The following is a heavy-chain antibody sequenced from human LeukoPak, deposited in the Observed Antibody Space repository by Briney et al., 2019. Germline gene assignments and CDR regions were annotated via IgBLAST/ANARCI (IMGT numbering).Heavy chain of an antibody. CDR2: IYTSGST. D-gene: IGHD3-3*01. Sequence: SETLSLTCTVSGGSISSYYWSWIRQPAGKGLEWIGRIYTSGSTNYNPSLKSRVTMSVDTSKNQFSLKLSSVTAADTAVYYCARGTPDSYDFWSGYPYYFDYWGQGTLVTVSS. CDR1: GGSISSYY. CDR3: ARGTPDSYDFWSGYPYYFDY. J-gene: IGHJ4*02. V-gene: IGHV4-4*07.